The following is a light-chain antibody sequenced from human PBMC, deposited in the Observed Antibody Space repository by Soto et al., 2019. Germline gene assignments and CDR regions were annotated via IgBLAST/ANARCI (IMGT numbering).Light chain of an antibody. CDR1: TNDAGAYKY. CDR3: SSNPTISTFWV. Sequence: QSALTQPASVSGSPGQSITISCTGITNDAGAYKYVSWYQQHPGKAPKLMIFDVSIRPSGVSNRFSGSKSDNTASLTISELQAEDEAVYYCSSNPTISTFWVFGGGTKLTVL. J-gene: IGLJ3*02. CDR2: DVS. V-gene: IGLV2-14*03.